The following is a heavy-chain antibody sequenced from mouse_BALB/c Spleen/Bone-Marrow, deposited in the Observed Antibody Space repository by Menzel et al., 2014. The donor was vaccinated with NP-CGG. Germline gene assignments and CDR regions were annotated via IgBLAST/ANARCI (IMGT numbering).Heavy chain of an antibody. V-gene: IGHV3-6*02. J-gene: IGHJ4*01. CDR3: TRALMIVTGPMDY. CDR1: GYSITGGYF. CDR2: ISYDGSN. D-gene: IGHD2-4*01. Sequence: EVKLEESGPGLVKPSQSLSLTCSVTGYSITGGYFWNWIRQFPGNKLEWMGYISYDGSNNYNPSLKNRISIIRDTSRNQFFLKLNSVTTEDAAEYFCTRALMIVTGPMDYWGQGTLVTVSS.